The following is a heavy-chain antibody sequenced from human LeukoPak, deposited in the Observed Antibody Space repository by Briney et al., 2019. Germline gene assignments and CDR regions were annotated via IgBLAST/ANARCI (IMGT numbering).Heavy chain of an antibody. CDR2: IDPRDSYT. J-gene: IGHJ4*02. CDR3: AFYAGHSGPEWYFDF. CDR1: GYNFASYW. V-gene: IGHV5-10-1*01. Sequence: GESRKISCQGSGYNFASYWITWIRQMPGKGLEWMGRIDPRDSYTNYSPLFQGHVTMSTDKSVSTVYLQWSNLWASDTAIYYCAFYAGHSGPEWYFDFWGQGTPVTVSS. D-gene: IGHD5-12*01.